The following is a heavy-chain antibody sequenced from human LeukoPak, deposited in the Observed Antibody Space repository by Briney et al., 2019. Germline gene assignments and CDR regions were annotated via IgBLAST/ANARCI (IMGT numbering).Heavy chain of an antibody. J-gene: IGHJ5*02. CDR3: ARHMTTANNWFDP. CDR1: GYTFTGYY. CDR2: INPNSGGT. Sequence: VASVKVSCKASGYTFTGYYMHWVRQAPGQGVAWMGWINPNSGGTNYEQKFQGRVIMTRDTSISTAYMEPSRLRCDDTAAYYCARHMTTANNWFDPWGQGTLVTVSS. V-gene: IGHV1-2*02. D-gene: IGHD4-17*01.